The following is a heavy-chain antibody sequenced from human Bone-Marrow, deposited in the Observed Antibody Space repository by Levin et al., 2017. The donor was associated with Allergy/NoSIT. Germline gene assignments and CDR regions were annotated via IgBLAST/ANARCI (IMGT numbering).Heavy chain of an antibody. J-gene: IGHJ4*02. Sequence: GGSLRLSCAASGFTFGSYTMNWVRQAPGKGLEWLAIMSHDGSNKFYADSVKGRFTISRDSSNNTVYLQMNSLRAEDTAMYYCTRVVTEYKSVGYEEHYWGQGTLVTVSS. V-gene: IGHV3-30-3*01. CDR1: GFTFGSYT. CDR2: MSHDGSNK. D-gene: IGHD6-19*01. CDR3: TRVVTEYKSVGYEEHY.